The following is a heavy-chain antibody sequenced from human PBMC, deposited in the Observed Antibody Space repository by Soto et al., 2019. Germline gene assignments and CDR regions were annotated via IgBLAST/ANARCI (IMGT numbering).Heavy chain of an antibody. CDR1: GFTFSSYG. J-gene: IGHJ4*02. CDR3: ARPGSGSYWHFDY. Sequence: QVQLVESGGGVVQPGRSLSLSCAASGFTFSSYGMHWVRQAPGKGLEWVAVIWYDGSNKYYADSVRGRFTISRDNSKNTLYRQMNSLRAEDTAVYYCARPGSGSYWHFDYWGQGTLVTVSS. CDR2: IWYDGSNK. V-gene: IGHV3-33*01. D-gene: IGHD3-10*01.